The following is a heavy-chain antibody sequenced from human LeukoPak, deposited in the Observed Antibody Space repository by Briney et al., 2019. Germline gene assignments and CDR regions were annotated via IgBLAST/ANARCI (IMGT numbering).Heavy chain of an antibody. J-gene: IGHJ5*01. CDR3: ARDCRLNCARQPGFDS. D-gene: IGHD1-1*01. CDR2: IKQDGSEK. Sequence: GGSLRLSCAASGLTFSNYWMDWVRQAPGKGLEWVANIKQDGSEKNYVDSVKGRLTISRDNAKNSLYLQLSSLRDEDTAVYYCARDCRLNCARQPGFDSWGQGTLVTVSS. CDR1: GLTFSNYW. V-gene: IGHV3-7*01.